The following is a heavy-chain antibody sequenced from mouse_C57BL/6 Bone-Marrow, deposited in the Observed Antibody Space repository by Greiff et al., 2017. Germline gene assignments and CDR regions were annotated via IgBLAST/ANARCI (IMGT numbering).Heavy chain of an antibody. CDR1: GFNIKDDY. Sequence: EVQLQQSGAELVRPGASVKLSCTASGFNIKDDYMHWVKQRPEQGLEWIGWIDPENGDTEYASKFQGKATITADKSSNTAYLQLRSLTSEDPAVYYYTAALRSYFDYWGQGTTLTVSS. CDR2: IDPENGDT. D-gene: IGHD1-1*01. CDR3: TAALRSYFDY. V-gene: IGHV14-4*01. J-gene: IGHJ2*01.